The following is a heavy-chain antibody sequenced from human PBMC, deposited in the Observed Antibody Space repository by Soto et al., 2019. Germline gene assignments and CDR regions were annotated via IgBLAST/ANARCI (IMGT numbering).Heavy chain of an antibody. CDR1: GFTFRNYA. CDR3: AKKHYDYIWGSPTDAFDI. V-gene: IGHV3-30-3*01. J-gene: IGHJ3*02. Sequence: GGSLRLSCAASGFTFRNYAMHWVRQAPGKGLECLAVIAYDGSNAFYRDSVKGRFTISRDNSKNTLYLQMNSLRAEDTAVYYCAKKHYDYIWGSPTDAFDIWGQGTMVTVSS. CDR2: IAYDGSNA. D-gene: IGHD3-16*01.